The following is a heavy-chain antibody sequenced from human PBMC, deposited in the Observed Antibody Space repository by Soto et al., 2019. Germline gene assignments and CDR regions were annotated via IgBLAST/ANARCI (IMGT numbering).Heavy chain of an antibody. CDR2: IRSETSGGAT. Sequence: GGSLRLSCTPSGFTFADYALSWFRQAPGKGLEWVGFIRSETSGGATEYAASVRGRFTISRDDSTSMVYLQMSSLKIEDTGVYYCTRVGPTTYYDILPGFWGQGILVTVSS. D-gene: IGHD3-9*01. CDR3: TRVGPTTYYDILPGF. J-gene: IGHJ4*02. V-gene: IGHV3-49*03. CDR1: GFTFADYA.